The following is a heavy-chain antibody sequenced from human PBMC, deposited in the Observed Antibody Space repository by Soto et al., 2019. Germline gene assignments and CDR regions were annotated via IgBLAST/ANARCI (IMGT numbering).Heavy chain of an antibody. D-gene: IGHD3-22*01. CDR3: ARTYDSSGLDAFDI. CDR1: GFTFSSYG. J-gene: IGHJ3*02. CDR2: IWYDGSNK. V-gene: IGHV3-33*01. Sequence: AGGSLRLSCAASGFTFSSYGMHWVRQAPGKGLEWVAVIWYDGSNKYYADSVKGRFTISRDNSKNTLYLQMNSLRAEDTAVYYCARTYDSSGLDAFDIWGQGTMVTVSS.